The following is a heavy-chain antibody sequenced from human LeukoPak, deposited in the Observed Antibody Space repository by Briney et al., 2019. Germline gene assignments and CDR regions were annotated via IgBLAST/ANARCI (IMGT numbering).Heavy chain of an antibody. CDR2: VYYSGTI. J-gene: IGHJ1*01. Sequence: SETLSLTCTVSGGAIDNYYWSWIRQPPGKGLGWIAYVYYSGTINYNPSLESRVTISVDTSKNQFSLRLTSVAAADTAVYYCARHGTAAGPFQLWGQGTLVTVSS. CDR1: GGAIDNYY. CDR3: ARHGTAAGPFQL. V-gene: IGHV4-59*08. D-gene: IGHD2-21*02.